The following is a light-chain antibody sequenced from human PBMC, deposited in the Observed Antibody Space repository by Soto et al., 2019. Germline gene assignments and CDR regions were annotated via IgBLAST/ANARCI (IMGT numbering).Light chain of an antibody. CDR2: EVV. V-gene: IGLV2-14*01. CDR1: SSDVGAYNY. Sequence: QSALTQPASVSGSPGQSITISCTGTSSDVGAYNYVSWYQHHPGKAPKLIIYEVVNRPSGISNRFSGSKSGNTASLAISGLQAEDEADYYCSSYTDSNTVLFGGRTKLTVL. J-gene: IGLJ2*01. CDR3: SSYTDSNTVL.